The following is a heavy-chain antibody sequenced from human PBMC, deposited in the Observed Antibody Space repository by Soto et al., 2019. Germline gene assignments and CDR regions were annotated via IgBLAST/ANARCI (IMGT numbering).Heavy chain of an antibody. CDR2: IYPGDSDA. V-gene: IGHV5-51*01. CDR1: GYSFTSYW. CDR3: AKRRDSSWLYY. Sequence: GESLKISCKGSGYSFTSYWIGWLRQMPGKGLEWMGIIYPGDSDARYSPSFQGQVTISADKSISTAYLQWSSLKASDTAMYYCAKRRDSSWLYYWGQGTLVTVSS. D-gene: IGHD6-13*01. J-gene: IGHJ4*02.